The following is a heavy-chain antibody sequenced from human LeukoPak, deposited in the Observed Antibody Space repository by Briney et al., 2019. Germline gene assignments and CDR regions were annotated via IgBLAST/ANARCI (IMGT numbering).Heavy chain of an antibody. CDR3: AKVPYYDFWSGYWDH. CDR2: LTGNGGST. D-gene: IGHD3-3*01. J-gene: IGHJ4*02. V-gene: IGHV3-23*01. CDR1: GFTFSNVW. Sequence: GGSLRLSCAASGFTFSNVWMSWVRQAPGKGLEWVSALTGNGGSTYYADTVKGRFTISRDNSKNTLYLQMNSLSAEDTAVYYCAKVPYYDFWSGYWDHWGQGTLVTVSS.